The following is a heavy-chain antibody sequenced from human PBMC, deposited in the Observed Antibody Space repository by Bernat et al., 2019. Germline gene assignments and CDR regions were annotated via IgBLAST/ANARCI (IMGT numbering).Heavy chain of an antibody. CDR2: ISSGGTT. CDR3: AKSSAWSHWYFDL. D-gene: IGHD6-6*01. CDR1: GFNFKNFG. Sequence: EMQLLESGGGLVQPGGSLRLSCAASGFNFKNFGMSWVRQAPGTGLEWVSPISSGGTTYYADSVKGRFTISRDNNNNTLYLQMNSLRVEDTAVYYCAKSSAWSHWYFDLWGRGTLVTVSS. J-gene: IGHJ2*01. V-gene: IGHV3-23*01.